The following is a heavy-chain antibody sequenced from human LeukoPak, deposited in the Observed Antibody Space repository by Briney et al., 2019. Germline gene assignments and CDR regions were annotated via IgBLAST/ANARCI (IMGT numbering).Heavy chain of an antibody. CDR1: GGTFSSYA. Sequence: SVKVSCKASGGTFSSYAISWVRQAPGQGLEWMGGIIPIFGTANYAQKFQGRVTITADESTSTAYMELSSLRSEDTAVYYCARDLRPYYYDSSRYFDYWGQGTLVTVSS. V-gene: IGHV1-69*13. CDR3: ARDLRPYYYDSSRYFDY. J-gene: IGHJ4*02. D-gene: IGHD3-22*01. CDR2: IIPIFGTA.